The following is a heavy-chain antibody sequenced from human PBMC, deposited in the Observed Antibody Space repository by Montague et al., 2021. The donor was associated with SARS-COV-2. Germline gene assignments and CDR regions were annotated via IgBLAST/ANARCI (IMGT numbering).Heavy chain of an antibody. CDR2: IFHSWSS. Sequence: SETLSLTCTVSGDSVRTGCHYWNWVRQPPGKGLEWIGYIFHSWSSNYNPSLESRVDTSIDTSNSQFSLTLTSVTAADTAVYYCARSVVVVSTIPFLDSWGQGALVTVSS. J-gene: IGHJ1*01. D-gene: IGHD3/OR15-3a*01. CDR3: ARSVVVVSTIPFLDS. V-gene: IGHV4-61*01. CDR1: GDSVRTGCHY.